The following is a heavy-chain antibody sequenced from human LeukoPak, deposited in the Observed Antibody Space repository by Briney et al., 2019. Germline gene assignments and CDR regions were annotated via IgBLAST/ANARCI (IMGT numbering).Heavy chain of an antibody. J-gene: IGHJ6*02. CDR2: IIPIFGTA. CDR3: AGGSCSSTSCFMDV. V-gene: IGHV1-69*01. Sequence: EASVKVSCKASGGTFSSYAISWVRQAPGQGLEWMGGIIPIFGTANYAQKFQGRVTITADESTSTAYMELGSLRSEDTAVYYCAGGSCSSTSCFMDVWGQGTTVTVSS. CDR1: GGTFSSYA. D-gene: IGHD2-2*01.